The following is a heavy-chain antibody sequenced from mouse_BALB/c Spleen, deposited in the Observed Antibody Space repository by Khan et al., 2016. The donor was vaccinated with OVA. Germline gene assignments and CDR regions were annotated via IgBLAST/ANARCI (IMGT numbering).Heavy chain of an antibody. D-gene: IGHD2-14*01. CDR2: IIYTGYT. J-gene: IGHJ3*01. CDR3: ARSTYRYAFVY. V-gene: IGHV3-8*02. CDR1: GDSITTGY. Sequence: EVQLQESGPSLVKPSQTLSLTCSATGDSITTGYWNWIRKFPGNKLEYMGYIIYTGYTYYNPSLKSRISITRHPSNNQYYLQLNSVTDEDTATYYCARSTYRYAFVYWGQGTLVTVSA.